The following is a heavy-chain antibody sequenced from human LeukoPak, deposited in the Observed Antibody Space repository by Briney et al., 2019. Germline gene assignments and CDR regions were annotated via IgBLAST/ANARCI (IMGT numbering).Heavy chain of an antibody. Sequence: GGSLRLSCAASGFTFSNAWMSWVRQAPGKGLEWVGRIKSKTDGGTTDYAAPVKGRFTISRDDSKNTLYLQMNSLKTEDTAVYYCTTDAYYDILTGYSPKDYWGQGTLVTVSS. CDR3: TTDAYYDILTGYSPKDY. CDR1: GFTFSNAW. CDR2: IKSKTDGGTT. V-gene: IGHV3-15*01. D-gene: IGHD3-9*01. J-gene: IGHJ4*02.